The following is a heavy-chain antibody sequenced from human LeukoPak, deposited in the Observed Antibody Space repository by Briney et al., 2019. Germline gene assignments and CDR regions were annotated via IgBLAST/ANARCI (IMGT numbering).Heavy chain of an antibody. CDR3: AREERYSSDRYAHIDY. D-gene: IGHD6-19*01. CDR2: ISYDGSNK. CDR1: GFTFSSYA. Sequence: GGSLRLSCAASGFTFSSYAMHWVRQAPGKGLEWVAVISYDGSNKYYADSVKGRFTISRDNSKNTLYLQMNSLRAEDTAVYYCAREERYSSDRYAHIDYWGQGTLVTVSS. V-gene: IGHV3-30*04. J-gene: IGHJ4*02.